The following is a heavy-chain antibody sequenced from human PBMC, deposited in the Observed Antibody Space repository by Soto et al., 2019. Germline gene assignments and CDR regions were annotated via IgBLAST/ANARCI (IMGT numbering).Heavy chain of an antibody. CDR3: ARNWDWGSFGY. V-gene: IGHV4-59*08. D-gene: IGHD7-27*01. J-gene: IGHJ4*02. CDR1: GGSISSDY. Sequence: QVPLQESGPGLVKPSETLSLTCTVSGGSISSDYLCWIRQPPGQGLEWIGYIYYSGSINFNPSLESRVTISVDTSKYQVSLKLTAVTAADTAVYYCARNWDWGSFGYFGQGTLCTVSS. CDR2: IYYSGSI.